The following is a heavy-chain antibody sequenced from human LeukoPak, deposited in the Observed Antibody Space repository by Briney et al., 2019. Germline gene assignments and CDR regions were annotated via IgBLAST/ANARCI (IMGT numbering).Heavy chain of an antibody. J-gene: IGHJ4*02. D-gene: IGHD3-10*01. Sequence: SETLSLTCAVYGGSFSGYYWSWIRQPPGKGLEWIGEINHSGSTNYNSSLKSRVTISVDTSKNQFSLKLSSVTSADTAAYYCAREGNSGVRGVKVDYWGQGTLVTVSS. V-gene: IGHV4-34*01. CDR2: INHSGST. CDR1: GGSFSGYY. CDR3: AREGNSGVRGVKVDY.